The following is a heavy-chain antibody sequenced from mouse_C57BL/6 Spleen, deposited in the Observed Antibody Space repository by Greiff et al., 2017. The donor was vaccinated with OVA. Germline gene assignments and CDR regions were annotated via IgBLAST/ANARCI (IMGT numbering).Heavy chain of an antibody. CDR1: GFSLTSYG. D-gene: IGHD2-4*01. V-gene: IGHV2-2*01. J-gene: IGHJ4*01. Sequence: VTLMESGPGLVQPSQSLSITCTVSGFSLTSYGVHWVRQSPGKGLEWLGVIWSGGSTDYNAAFISRLSIRKDNSKSQVFFIMNSLQADDTAIYYCATYYDYDGRGAMDYWGQGTSVTVSS. CDR3: ATYYDYDGRGAMDY. CDR2: IWSGGST.